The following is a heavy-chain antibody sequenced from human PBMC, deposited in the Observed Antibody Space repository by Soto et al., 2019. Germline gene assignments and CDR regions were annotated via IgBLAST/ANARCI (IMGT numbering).Heavy chain of an antibody. J-gene: IGHJ4*02. CDR2: ISAYNGNT. Sequence: QVQLVQSGAEVKKPGASVKVSCKASGYTFTSYGFSWVRQAPGQGLEWMGWISAYNGNTNYAQKPHGRVTMTTDTTSSTAYMELRSMRSEDTAVYYCARVTTVETGNYWGQGTLVTVYS. D-gene: IGHD4-17*01. CDR1: GYTFTSYG. CDR3: ARVTTVETGNY. V-gene: IGHV1-18*01.